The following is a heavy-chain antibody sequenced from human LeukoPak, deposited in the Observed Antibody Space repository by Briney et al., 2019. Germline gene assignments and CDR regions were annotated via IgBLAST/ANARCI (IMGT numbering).Heavy chain of an antibody. CDR3: ARNSYDFWIGYGMDV. CDR2: IYYSGST. J-gene: IGHJ6*02. CDR1: GGSISSGGSY. D-gene: IGHD3-3*01. V-gene: IGHV4-31*03. Sequence: SETLSLTCTVSGGSISSGGSYWSWIRQHPGKGLEWIGYIYYSGSTYYNPSLKSRVTISVDTSKNQFSLKLSSVTAADTAVYYCARNSYDFWIGYGMDVWGQGTTVTVSS.